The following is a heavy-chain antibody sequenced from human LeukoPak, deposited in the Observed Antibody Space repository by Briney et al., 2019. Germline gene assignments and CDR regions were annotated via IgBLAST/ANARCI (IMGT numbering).Heavy chain of an antibody. J-gene: IGHJ6*02. CDR3: ARDPYYYGMDV. V-gene: IGHV4-31*03. Sequence: PSETLSLTCTVSGGAISSGGYYWSWIRQHPGQGLEWIGYIYYSGSTYYNPSLKSRVTISVDTSKNQFSLKLSSVTAADAAEYYCARDPYYYGMDVWGQGTTVTVSS. CDR2: IYYSGST. CDR1: GGAISSGGYY.